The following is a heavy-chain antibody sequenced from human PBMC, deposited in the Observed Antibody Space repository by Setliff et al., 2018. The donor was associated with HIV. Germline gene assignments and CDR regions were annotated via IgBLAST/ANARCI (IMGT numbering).Heavy chain of an antibody. V-gene: IGHV4-4*09. CDR1: GGSVNDFY. CDR2: IHSSGST. Sequence: SETLSLTCTVSGGSVNDFYCNWIRQPPGKGPEWIGYIHSSGSTIYNPSLKSRITISLDTSKEQFSLELSSATAADTAVYYCATLDHSGGNFLAYWGQGSLATVSS. D-gene: IGHD2-21*02. J-gene: IGHJ4*02. CDR3: ATLDHSGGNFLAY.